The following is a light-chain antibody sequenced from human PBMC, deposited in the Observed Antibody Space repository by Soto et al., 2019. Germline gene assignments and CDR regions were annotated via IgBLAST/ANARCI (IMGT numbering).Light chain of an antibody. CDR2: GAS. Sequence: EIVMTQSPATLSVSPGERATLSCRASQSVSSNLAWYQQKPGQAPRLLTYGASTRATGIPARFSGSGSGTEFTLIISSLQSEDFAVYYCQQYNNWTYTFGQGTKLEIK. CDR1: QSVSSN. V-gene: IGKV3-15*01. CDR3: QQYNNWTYT. J-gene: IGKJ2*01.